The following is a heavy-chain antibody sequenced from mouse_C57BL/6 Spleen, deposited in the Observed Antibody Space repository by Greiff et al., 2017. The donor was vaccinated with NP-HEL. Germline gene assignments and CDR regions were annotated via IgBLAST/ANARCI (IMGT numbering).Heavy chain of an antibody. V-gene: IGHV1-81*01. Sequence: QVQLQQSGAELARPGASVKLSCKASGYTFTSYGISWVKQRTGQGLEWIGEIYPRSGNTYYNEKFKGKATLTADKSSSTAYMELRSLTSEDSAVYFGASNYDYAWFADWGQGTLVTVSA. J-gene: IGHJ3*01. CDR3: ASNYDYAWFAD. CDR2: IYPRSGNT. D-gene: IGHD2-4*01. CDR1: GYTFTSYG.